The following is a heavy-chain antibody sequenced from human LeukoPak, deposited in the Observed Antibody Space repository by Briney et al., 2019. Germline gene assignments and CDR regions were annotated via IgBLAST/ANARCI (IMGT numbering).Heavy chain of an antibody. J-gene: IGHJ4*02. CDR2: INPNSGGT. CDR1: GYTFTGYY. V-gene: IGHV1-2*02. D-gene: IGHD3-3*01. Sequence: ASVKVSCKASGYTFTGYYMHWVRQAPGQGLEWMGWINPNSGGTNYAQKFQGRVTMTRDTSISTAYMELSRLRSDDTAVYYCARPYYDFWSGYYSLGYWGQGTLVTVSS. CDR3: ARPYYDFWSGYYSLGY.